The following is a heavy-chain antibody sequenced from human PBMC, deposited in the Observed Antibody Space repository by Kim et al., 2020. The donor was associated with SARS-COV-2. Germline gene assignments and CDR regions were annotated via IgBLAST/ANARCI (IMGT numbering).Heavy chain of an antibody. CDR3: AKDLGGGYYFDY. J-gene: IGHJ4*01. CDR1: GFTFSSYG. D-gene: IGHD3-16*01. V-gene: IGHV3-30*18. Sequence: GGSLRLSCAASGFTFSSYGMHWVRQAPGKGLEWVAVISYDGSNKYYADSVKGRFTISRDNSKNTLYLQMNSLRAEDTAVYYCAKDLGGGYYFDYWGHGTLVTGSS. CDR2: ISYDGSNK.